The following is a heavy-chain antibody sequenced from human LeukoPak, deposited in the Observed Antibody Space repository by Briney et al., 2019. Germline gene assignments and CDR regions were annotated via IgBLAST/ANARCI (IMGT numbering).Heavy chain of an antibody. D-gene: IGHD6-13*01. V-gene: IGHV3-23*01. CDR3: AKAQSSKYYYFGMDV. Sequence: PGGCLRLSCAASGLIFSNYAMSWVRQAPGKGLEWVSAVGGSGDSTYYADSVKGRFTISRDNSKNTLYVQMNSLGAEDTAVYYCAKAQSSKYYYFGMDVWGQGTTVTVSS. CDR2: VGGSGDST. J-gene: IGHJ6*02. CDR1: GLIFSNYA.